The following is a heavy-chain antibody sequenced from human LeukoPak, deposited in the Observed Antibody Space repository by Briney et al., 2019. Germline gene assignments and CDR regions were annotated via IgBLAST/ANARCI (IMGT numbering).Heavy chain of an antibody. CDR3: ARHTGGWSPLDY. D-gene: IGHD6-19*01. V-gene: IGHV4-39*01. J-gene: IGHJ4*02. Sequence: SETLSLTCTVSGDSISSNTYYWGWIRQPPGKGLEWIGSIYYSGRTYYNPSLESRVTISVDTSKNQFSLKLSSVTAADTAVYYCARHTGGWSPLDYWGQGTLVTVSS. CDR1: GDSISSNTYY. CDR2: IYYSGRT.